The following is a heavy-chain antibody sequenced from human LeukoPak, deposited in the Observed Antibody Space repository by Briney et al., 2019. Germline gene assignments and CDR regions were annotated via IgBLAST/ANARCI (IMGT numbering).Heavy chain of an antibody. CDR3: ARDSHYDRSGHGYYFDF. CDR1: GFTFSSHW. J-gene: IGHJ4*02. Sequence: GESLRLSCAASGFTFSSHWMSWVRQVPGKGLERVANIKEDGTEKYYVDSVKGRFTISRDNAKNSLYLQMNSLRAEDTAVYYCARDSHYDRSGHGYYFDFWGQGTLVTVSS. D-gene: IGHD3-22*01. V-gene: IGHV3-7*01. CDR2: IKEDGTEK.